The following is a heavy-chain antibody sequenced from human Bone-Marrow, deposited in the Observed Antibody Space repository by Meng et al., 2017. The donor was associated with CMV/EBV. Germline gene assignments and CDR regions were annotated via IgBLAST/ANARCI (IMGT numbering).Heavy chain of an antibody. V-gene: IGHV4-34*01. CDR2: INHSGST. J-gene: IGHJ6*02. CDR1: GGSFSGYY. D-gene: IGHD6-13*01. CDR3: ARGRRRLAAAGTYYYYGMDV. Sequence: SETLSLTCAVYGGSFSGYYWSWIRQPPGKGLEWIGEINHSGSTNYNPSLNSRVTISVDTSKNQFSLKLSPVTAADTAVYYCARGRRRLAAAGTYYYYGMDVWGQGTTVTVSS.